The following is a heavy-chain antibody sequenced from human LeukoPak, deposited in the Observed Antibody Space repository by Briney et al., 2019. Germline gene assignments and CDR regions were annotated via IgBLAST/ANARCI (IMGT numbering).Heavy chain of an antibody. V-gene: IGHV4-4*07. J-gene: IGHJ5*02. CDR1: GGSMSNYY. D-gene: IGHD1-7*01. CDR3: ARVGTGTTGFDP. Sequence: PSETLSLTCTVSGGSMSNYYWSWIRQPAGKGLEWIGRIYPSGSTNYNPSLKSRVTISVDKSKNQFSLKLSSVTAADTGVYYCARVGTGTTGFDPWGQGTLVTVSS. CDR2: IYPSGST.